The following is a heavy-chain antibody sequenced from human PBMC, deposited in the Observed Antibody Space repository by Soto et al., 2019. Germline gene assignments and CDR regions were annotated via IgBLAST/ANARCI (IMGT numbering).Heavy chain of an antibody. CDR2: ISAYNGNT. CDR3: ARQRGPHYDDLGGPYSCHYGMDV. V-gene: IGHV1-18*04. CDR1: GYTFTSYG. J-gene: IGHJ6*02. Sequence: GASVKVSCKASGYTFTSYGISWVRQAPGQGLEWMGWISAYNGNTNYAQKLQGRVTMTTDTSTSTAYMELRSLRSDDTAVYYCARQRGPHYDDLGGPYSCHYGMDVWDQLTTVT. D-gene: IGHD3-22*01.